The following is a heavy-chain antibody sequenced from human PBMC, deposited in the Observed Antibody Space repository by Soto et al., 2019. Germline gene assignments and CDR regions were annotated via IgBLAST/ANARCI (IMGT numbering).Heavy chain of an antibody. CDR1: GFIFSSYS. CDR2: ISSSSSYI. CDR3: ARVPATVTPWFDP. J-gene: IGHJ5*02. Sequence: GGSLRLSCAASGFIFSSYSMSWVRQAPGKGLEWVSYISSSSSYIYYADSVKGRFTIPRDNAKNSLFLQMNSLRAEDTAVYYCARVPATVTPWFDPWGQGTLVTVSS. V-gene: IGHV3-21*04. D-gene: IGHD4-17*01.